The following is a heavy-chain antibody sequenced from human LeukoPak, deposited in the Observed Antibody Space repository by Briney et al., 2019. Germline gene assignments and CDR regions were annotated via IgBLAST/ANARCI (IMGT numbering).Heavy chain of an antibody. J-gene: IGHJ5*02. Sequence: SETLSLTCAVYGGSFSGYYWSWIRQPPGKGLEWIGEINHSGSTNYNPSLKSRVTISVDTSKNQFSLKLSSVTAADTAVYYCARGKRRVVVPAPYNWFDPWGQGTLVTVSS. CDR1: GGSFSGYY. V-gene: IGHV4-34*01. CDR2: INHSGST. CDR3: ARGKRRVVVPAPYNWFDP. D-gene: IGHD2-2*01.